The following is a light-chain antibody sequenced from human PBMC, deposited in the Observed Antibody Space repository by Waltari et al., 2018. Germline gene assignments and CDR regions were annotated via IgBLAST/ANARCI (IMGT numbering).Light chain of an antibody. CDR1: GSNIGAGFA. V-gene: IGLV1-40*01. CDR3: QSYDSSLTGSWV. J-gene: IGLJ3*02. Sequence: QSVLTQPPSVSGAPGQRVTISCTGSGSNIGAGFAVHWYQQLPGTAPKLLVYGNSNRPSGVPDRFSASKSGTSASLAITGLQAEDEADYYCQSYDSSLTGSWVFGGGTKLTVL. CDR2: GNS.